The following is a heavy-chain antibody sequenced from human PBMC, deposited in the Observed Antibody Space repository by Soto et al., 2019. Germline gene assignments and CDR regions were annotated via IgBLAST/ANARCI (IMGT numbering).Heavy chain of an antibody. Sequence: SVKVSCKASGGTFSSYAISWVRQAPGQGLERMGGIIPIFGTANYAQKFQGRVTITADESTSTAYMELSSLRSEDTAVYYCARYKTAYSSSPFGFDYWGQGTLVTVSS. CDR3: ARYKTAYSSSPFGFDY. D-gene: IGHD6-6*01. CDR2: IIPIFGTA. CDR1: GGTFSSYA. J-gene: IGHJ4*02. V-gene: IGHV1-69*13.